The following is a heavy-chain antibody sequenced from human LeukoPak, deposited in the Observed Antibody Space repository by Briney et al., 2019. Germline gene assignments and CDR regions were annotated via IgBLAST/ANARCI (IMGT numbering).Heavy chain of an antibody. CDR2: ISSASNYI. J-gene: IGHJ4*02. CDR1: GFTFSTHL. D-gene: IGHD3-10*01. V-gene: IGHV3-21*01. Sequence: PGGSLRLSCAASGFTFSTHLMHWVRQAPGKGLEWVSSISSASNYIYYADSLKGRFTISRDNAKNSLYLQMNSLRAEDTAVYYCARARYYGSGTYACFDYWGQGTLVTVSS. CDR3: ARARYYGSGTYACFDY.